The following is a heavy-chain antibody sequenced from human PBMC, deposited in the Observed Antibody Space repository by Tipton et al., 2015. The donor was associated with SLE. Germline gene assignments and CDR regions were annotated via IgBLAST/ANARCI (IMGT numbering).Heavy chain of an antibody. D-gene: IGHD5-12*01. V-gene: IGHV4-61*02. CDR1: GGSISSGSYY. CDR2: IYTSGST. Sequence: TLSLTCTVSGGSISSGSYYWSWIRQPAGKGLEWIGRIYTSGSTNYNPSLKSRVTISVDTSKNQFSLKLSSVTAADTAVYYCARARGGGYDSYYFDYWGQGTLVTVSS. CDR3: ARARGGGYDSYYFDY. J-gene: IGHJ4*02.